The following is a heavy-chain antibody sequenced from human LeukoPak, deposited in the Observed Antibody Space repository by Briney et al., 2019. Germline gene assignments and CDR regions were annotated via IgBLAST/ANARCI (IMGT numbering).Heavy chain of an antibody. J-gene: IGHJ4*02. CDR3: ARDSSRAYYDILTGYHDIDY. Sequence: PGRSLRLSCAASGFTFSSYAMHWVRQAPGKGLEWVAVISYDGSNNYYADSVKGRFTISRDNSKNTLYLQMNSLRAEDTAVYYCARDSSRAYYDILTGYHDIDYWGQGTLVTVSS. V-gene: IGHV3-30-3*01. D-gene: IGHD3-9*01. CDR2: ISYDGSNN. CDR1: GFTFSSYA.